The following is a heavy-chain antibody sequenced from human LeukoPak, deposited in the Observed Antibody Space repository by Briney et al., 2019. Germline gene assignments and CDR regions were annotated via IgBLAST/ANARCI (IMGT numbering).Heavy chain of an antibody. CDR2: INTDGRIT. CDR1: GFSFRNYA. D-gene: IGHD1-26*01. CDR3: TRDGGSFCDFDY. J-gene: IGHJ4*02. V-gene: IGHV3-64*02. Sequence: GGSLRLSCVASGFSFRNYAIHWVRQAPGKGLEYVSVINTDGRITYYADSVKGRFTIPRDNSKNTVYLQMGSLRGEDMAVYYCTRDGGSFCDFDYWGQGALVTVSS.